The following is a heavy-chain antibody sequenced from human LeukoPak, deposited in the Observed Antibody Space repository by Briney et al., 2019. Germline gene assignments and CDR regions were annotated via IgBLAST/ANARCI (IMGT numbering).Heavy chain of an antibody. CDR3: AKISGSYSRVFDY. CDR2: ISGSGGST. CDR1: GFTFSYYW. D-gene: IGHD1-26*01. Sequence: GGSLRLSCAASGFTFSYYWMNWVRQAPGKGLEWVSAISGSGGSTYYADPVKGRFTISRDNSKNTLYLQMNSLRAEDTAVYYCAKISGSYSRVFDYWGQGTLVTVSS. J-gene: IGHJ4*02. V-gene: IGHV3-23*01.